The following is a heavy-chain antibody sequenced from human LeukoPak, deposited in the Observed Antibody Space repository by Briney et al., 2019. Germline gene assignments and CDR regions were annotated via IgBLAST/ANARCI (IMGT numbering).Heavy chain of an antibody. J-gene: IGHJ4*02. D-gene: IGHD3-10*01. CDR1: GGSISSGDYY. CDR3: ARIRVVRRVHPYYFDY. V-gene: IGHV4-31*03. Sequence: SETLSLTCTASGGSISSGDYYWGWIRQHPGKGLEWIGSIFHSGGTYYSPSLESRVTISVDTSKNQFSLKLSSVTAADTAVYYCARIRVVRRVHPYYFDYWGQGTLVTVSS. CDR2: IFHSGGT.